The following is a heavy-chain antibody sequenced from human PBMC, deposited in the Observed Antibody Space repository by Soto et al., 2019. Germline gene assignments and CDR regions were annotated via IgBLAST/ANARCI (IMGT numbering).Heavy chain of an antibody. CDR3: AKVESVAGFDY. CDR2: ISGSGDST. V-gene: IGHV3-23*01. Sequence: EVHLLESGGGLVQPGGSLRLSCAASGFTFSFYAMTWVRQAPGKGLEWVSSISGSGDSTYYADSVKGRFTISRDNSKNTLYLQMSSLRAEDTAVYYCAKVESVAGFDYWGQGTLVTVSS. D-gene: IGHD6-19*01. CDR1: GFTFSFYA. J-gene: IGHJ4*02.